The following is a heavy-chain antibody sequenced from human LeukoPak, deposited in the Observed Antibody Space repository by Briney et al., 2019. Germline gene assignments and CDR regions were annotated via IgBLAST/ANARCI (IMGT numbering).Heavy chain of an antibody. CDR1: GFTFDDYA. J-gene: IGHJ3*02. D-gene: IGHD3-9*01. Sequence: GRSLRLSCAASGFTFDDYAMHWVRQAPGKGLEWVSGISWNSGSIGYADSVKGRFTISRDNAKNSLYLQMNSLRAEDTALYYCAKDIQDDILTGPTLDIWGQGTMVTVSS. CDR3: AKDIQDDILTGPTLDI. V-gene: IGHV3-9*01. CDR2: ISWNSGSI.